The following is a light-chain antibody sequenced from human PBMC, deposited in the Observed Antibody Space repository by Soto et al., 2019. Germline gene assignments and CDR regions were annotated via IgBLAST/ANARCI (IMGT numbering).Light chain of an antibody. J-gene: IGKJ1*01. V-gene: IGKV3-15*01. CDR2: GAS. Sequence: ERVITHSPGTLSLSPGERATLSCRASLSVGSSYLAWYQQKPGQAPRLLIYGASARATGFPARFSGSGSGTDFTLTISSLQSEDFAVYYCQQYNNWPWTFGQGTKVDIK. CDR1: LSVGSSY. CDR3: QQYNNWPWT.